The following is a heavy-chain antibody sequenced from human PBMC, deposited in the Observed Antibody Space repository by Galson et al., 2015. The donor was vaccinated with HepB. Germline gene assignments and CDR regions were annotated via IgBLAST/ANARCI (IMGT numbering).Heavy chain of an antibody. CDR1: GYSFTSYW. J-gene: IGHJ4*02. V-gene: IGHV5-51*01. D-gene: IGHD3-22*01. Sequence: QSGAEVKKPGESLKISCKASGYSFTSYWIGWVRQMPGKGLEWMGIIYPGDSETVYTPSFQGQVTFSVDKSIRTAYLQWSSLKASDTAMYYCARHDSSGHFYAPPVYWGQGTQVTVSS. CDR3: ARHDSSGHFYAPPVY. CDR2: IYPGDSET.